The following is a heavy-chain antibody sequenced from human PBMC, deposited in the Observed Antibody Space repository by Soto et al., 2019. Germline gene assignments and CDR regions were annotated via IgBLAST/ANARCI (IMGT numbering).Heavy chain of an antibody. J-gene: IGHJ6*03. CDR2: ISAYNGYT. V-gene: IGHV1-18*01. Sequence: SVNVSCKASDYTFTSYGITWVRQAPGQGLEWMGWISAYNGYTNYAQKLQGRVTMTTDTPTSTAYMELRSLRSDDTAVYYCARGGASSSYMDVWGKGTTVTVSS. CDR1: DYTFTSYG. CDR3: ARGGASSSYMDV.